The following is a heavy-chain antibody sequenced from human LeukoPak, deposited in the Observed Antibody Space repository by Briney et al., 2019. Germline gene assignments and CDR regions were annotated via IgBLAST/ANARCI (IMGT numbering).Heavy chain of an antibody. CDR3: ARGISIAAAGY. V-gene: IGHV4-31*03. CDR2: IYYSGST. D-gene: IGHD6-13*01. J-gene: IGHJ4*02. Sequence: PSETLSLTCPVSGGSISSGGYYWSWIRQHPGKGLEWIGYIYYSGSTYYNPSLKSRVTISVDTSKNQFSLKLSSVTAADTAVYYCARGISIAAAGYWGQGTLVTVSS. CDR1: GGSISSGGYY.